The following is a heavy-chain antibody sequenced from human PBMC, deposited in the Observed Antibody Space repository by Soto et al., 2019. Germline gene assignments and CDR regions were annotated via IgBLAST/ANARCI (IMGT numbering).Heavy chain of an antibody. D-gene: IGHD4-4*01. CDR3: AKDSNKYSSSLRGRYFDY. Sequence: EVQLLESGGGLVQPGGSLRLSCAASGFTFRIYAMSWVRQVPGKGLEWVSTISDSADSAYYADSVKGRFTISRDNSKNTLLLQMNSLGAEDTAVYYCAKDSNKYSSSLRGRYFDYWGQGIGVTVSS. CDR2: ISDSADSA. CDR1: GFTFRIYA. J-gene: IGHJ4*02. V-gene: IGHV3-23*01.